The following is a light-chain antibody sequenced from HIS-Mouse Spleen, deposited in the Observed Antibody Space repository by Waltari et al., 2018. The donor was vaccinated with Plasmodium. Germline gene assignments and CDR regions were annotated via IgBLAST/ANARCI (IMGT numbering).Light chain of an antibody. Sequence: SYELTQPPSVSVSPGQTARITCSGDALPKKYAYWYQQKSGQAPVLVIYEDSKRPSGIPGRCYGSRSGTMATLTISGAQVEDEADYYCYSTDSSGNHRVFGGGTKLTVL. CDR1: ALPKKY. J-gene: IGLJ3*02. CDR2: EDS. CDR3: YSTDSSGNHRV. V-gene: IGLV3-10*01.